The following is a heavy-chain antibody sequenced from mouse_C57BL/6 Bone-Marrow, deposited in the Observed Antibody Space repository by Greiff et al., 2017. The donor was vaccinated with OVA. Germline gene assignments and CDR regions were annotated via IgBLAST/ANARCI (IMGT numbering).Heavy chain of an antibody. V-gene: IGHV7-1*01. CDR3: ARDAPHGGFAY. Sequence: DVKLVESGGGLVQSGRSLRLSCATSGFTFSDFYMEWVRQAPGKGLEWIAASRNKANDYTTEYSASVKGRFIVSRDTSQSILYLQMNALRAEDTAIYYCARDAPHGGFAYWGQGTLVTVSA. CDR2: SRNKANDYTT. J-gene: IGHJ3*01. CDR1: GFTFSDFY.